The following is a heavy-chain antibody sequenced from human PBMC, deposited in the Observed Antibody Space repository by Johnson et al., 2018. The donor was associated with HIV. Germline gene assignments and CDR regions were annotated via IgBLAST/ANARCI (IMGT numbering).Heavy chain of an antibody. J-gene: IGHJ3*02. CDR2: IYSGGST. D-gene: IGHD3-22*01. CDR1: GFTVSNNY. Sequence: VLLLESGGGLVQPGGSLRLSCAASGFTVSNNYMSWVRQAPGKGLEWVSVIYSGGSTHYADSVKGRFPISRDNSKNTLYLQMNSLRVEDTAVYYCARDFGYYYDRWAFDIWGQGTMVTVSS. V-gene: IGHV3-66*01. CDR3: ARDFGYYYDRWAFDI.